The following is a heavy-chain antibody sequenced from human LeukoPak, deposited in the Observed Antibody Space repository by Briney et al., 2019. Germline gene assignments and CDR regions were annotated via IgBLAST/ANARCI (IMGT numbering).Heavy chain of an antibody. D-gene: IGHD6-25*01. CDR3: ARDRSGI. CDR1: GFTFDDYA. CDR2: ISWNSGSI. V-gene: IGHV3-9*01. Sequence: PGRSLRLSCAASGFTFDDYAMHWVRQGPGKGLEWVSGISWNSGSIGYADSVKGRFTISRDNAKSSLYLQMNSLRAEDTAVYYCARDRSGIWGQGTMVTVSS. J-gene: IGHJ3*02.